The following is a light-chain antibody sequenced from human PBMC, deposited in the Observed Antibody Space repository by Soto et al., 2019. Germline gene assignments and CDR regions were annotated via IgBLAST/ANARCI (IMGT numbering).Light chain of an antibody. V-gene: IGKV3-15*01. Sequence: EIVMTQSPATLSVSPGERATLSCRAGQSVGINLVWYRQKPGQAPRLLVYGASTRVTGIPARFSGSGSGTEFTLTISSLQSEDFAVYYCQQSSNWPPGRLTFGGGTKVDIK. CDR3: QQSSNWPPGRLT. CDR1: QSVGIN. J-gene: IGKJ4*01. CDR2: GAS.